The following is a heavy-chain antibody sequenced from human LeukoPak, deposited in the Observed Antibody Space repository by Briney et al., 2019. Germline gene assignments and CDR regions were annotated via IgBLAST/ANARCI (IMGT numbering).Heavy chain of an antibody. CDR2: ISGSGGST. V-gene: IGHV3-23*01. Sequence: SGGSLRLSCAASGFTFSSYAMRWVRQAPGKGLEWVSAISGSGGSTYYADSVKGRFNISRDNSKNTLYLQMNSRRAEDTAVYYCAKDRILTGLTDVWGQGTTVTVSS. J-gene: IGHJ6*02. CDR1: GFTFSSYA. D-gene: IGHD3-9*01. CDR3: AKDRILTGLTDV.